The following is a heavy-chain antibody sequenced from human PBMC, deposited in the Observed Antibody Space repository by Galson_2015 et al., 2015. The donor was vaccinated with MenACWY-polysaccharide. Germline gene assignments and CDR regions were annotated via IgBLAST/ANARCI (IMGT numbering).Heavy chain of an antibody. Sequence: SVKVSCKASGYTFTSYDISWVRQATGQGLEWMGWVNPNSGNTGYAQKFQGRVTMTRNTSISTAYMELSSLRSEDTAVYYCARTVRRRAVSVYYYYMDFWGKGTTVTVSS. CDR1: GYTFTSYD. J-gene: IGHJ6*03. CDR3: ARTVRRRAVSVYYYYMDF. V-gene: IGHV1-8*01. D-gene: IGHD3-10*01. CDR2: VNPNSGNT.